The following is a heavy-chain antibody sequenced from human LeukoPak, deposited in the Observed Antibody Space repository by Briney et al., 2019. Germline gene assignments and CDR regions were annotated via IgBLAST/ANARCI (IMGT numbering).Heavy chain of an antibody. Sequence: GSLRLSCAASGFTFSSYAMSWVRQAPGKGLEWVSAISGSGGSTYYADSVKGRFTISRDNSKNTLYLQMNSLRAEDTAVYYCATDYDFWSGYYSFHDAFDIWGQGTMVTVSS. V-gene: IGHV3-23*01. CDR3: ATDYDFWSGYYSFHDAFDI. CDR2: ISGSGGST. D-gene: IGHD3-3*01. CDR1: GFTFSSYA. J-gene: IGHJ3*02.